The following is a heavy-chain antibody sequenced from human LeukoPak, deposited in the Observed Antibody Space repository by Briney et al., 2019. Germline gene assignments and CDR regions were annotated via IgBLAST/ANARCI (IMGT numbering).Heavy chain of an antibody. J-gene: IGHJ3*02. CDR1: GGSFSGYY. CDR3: AAGLYYYDSSGYYYNHAFDI. Sequence: SETLSLTCAVYGGSFSGYYWSWIRQPPGKGLEWIGEINHSGSTNYNPSLKSRVTISVDTSKNQFSLKLSSVTAADTAVYYCAAGLYYYDSSGYYYNHAFDIWGQGTMVTVSS. CDR2: INHSGST. D-gene: IGHD3-22*01. V-gene: IGHV4-34*01.